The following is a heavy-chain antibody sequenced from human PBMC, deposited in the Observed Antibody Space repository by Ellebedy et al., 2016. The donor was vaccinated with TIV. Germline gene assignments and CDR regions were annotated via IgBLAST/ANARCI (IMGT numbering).Heavy chain of an antibody. V-gene: IGHV5-51*01. D-gene: IGHD5-18*01. CDR1: GYSFTSYW. CDR3: ARQALDTAMVSDY. CDR2: MYPGDSDT. J-gene: IGHJ4*02. Sequence: GGSLRLSCKGSGYSFTSYWIGWVRQMPGKGLEWMGIMYPGDSDTRYRPSFQGQVTISADKSISTAYLQWSSLKASDTAMYYCARQALDTAMVSDYWGQGTLVTVSS.